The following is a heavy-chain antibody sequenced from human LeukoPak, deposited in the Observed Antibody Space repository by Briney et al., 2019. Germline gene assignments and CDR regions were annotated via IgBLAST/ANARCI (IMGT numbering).Heavy chain of an antibody. D-gene: IGHD2-15*01. Sequence: SETLSLTCTVSGGSISSSSYYWGWIRQPPGKGLEWIGSIYYSGSTYYNPSLKSRVTISVDTSKNQFSLKLSSVAAADTAVYYCARRGTSVRYWGQGTLVTVSS. CDR3: ARRGTSVRY. V-gene: IGHV4-39*01. J-gene: IGHJ4*02. CDR2: IYYSGST. CDR1: GGSISSSSYY.